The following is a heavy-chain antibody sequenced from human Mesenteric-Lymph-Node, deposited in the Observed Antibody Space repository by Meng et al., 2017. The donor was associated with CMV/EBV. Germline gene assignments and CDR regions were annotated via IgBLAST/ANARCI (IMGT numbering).Heavy chain of an antibody. CDR1: GGTYSSYA. V-gene: IGHV1-69*10. CDR3: ARASMIEYCSSSSCYNAFDI. Sequence: SVKVSCKASGGTYSSYAISWVRQAPGQGLEWMGGIIPILGIANYAQKFQGRVTITADKSTSTAYMELSSLRSEDTAVYYCARASMIEYCSSSSCYNAFDIWGQGTMVTVSS. J-gene: IGHJ3*02. D-gene: IGHD2-2*02. CDR2: IIPILGIA.